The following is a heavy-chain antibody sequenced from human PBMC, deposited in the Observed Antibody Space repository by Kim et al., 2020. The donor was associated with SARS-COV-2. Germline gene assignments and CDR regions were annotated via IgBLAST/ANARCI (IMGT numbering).Heavy chain of an antibody. D-gene: IGHD2-15*01. CDR3: ARGGNNIWGDDY. CDR1: GFTFSDYC. Sequence: GGSLRLSCAASGFTFSDYCIHWVRQAPGEGLVWVLRVSGDGINTAYADSVKGRFTISKDTAKNTVNLQMSSLRAEDTAVYYCARGGNNIWGDDYWGQGTLVTVSA. CDR2: VSGDGINT. J-gene: IGHJ4*02. V-gene: IGHV3-74*01.